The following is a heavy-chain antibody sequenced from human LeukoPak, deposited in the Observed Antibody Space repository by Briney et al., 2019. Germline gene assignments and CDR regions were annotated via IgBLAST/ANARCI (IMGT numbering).Heavy chain of an antibody. D-gene: IGHD3-16*02. Sequence: GGSLGLSCAASGFTFSSYAMSWVRQAPGKGLEWVSAISGSGGSTYYADSVKGRFTISRDNSKNTLYLQMNSLRAEDTAVYYCAKDYLGFDAFDIWGQGTMVTVSS. CDR2: ISGSGGST. J-gene: IGHJ3*02. V-gene: IGHV3-23*01. CDR3: AKDYLGFDAFDI. CDR1: GFTFSSYA.